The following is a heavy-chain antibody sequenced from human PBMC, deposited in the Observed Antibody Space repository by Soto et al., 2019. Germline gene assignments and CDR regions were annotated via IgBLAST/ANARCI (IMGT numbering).Heavy chain of an antibody. CDR3: ARRARADYYYMDV. V-gene: IGHV3-64*01. CDR1: GFTFSSDA. Sequence: EVQLVESGGGLAQPGGSLRLSCAASGFTFSSDAMDWVRQAPGKGLEYVSGISSNGMGTYYASSVKGRFTISRDNSRDTVYLQMDSLRPEDMAVYYCARRARADYYYMDVWGKGTTGTVS. D-gene: IGHD6-6*01. J-gene: IGHJ6*03. CDR2: ISSNGMGT.